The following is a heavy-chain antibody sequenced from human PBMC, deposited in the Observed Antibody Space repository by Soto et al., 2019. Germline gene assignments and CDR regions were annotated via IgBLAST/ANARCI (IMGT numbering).Heavy chain of an antibody. J-gene: IGHJ4*02. D-gene: IGHD3-22*01. CDR1: GFTFSSYA. CDR2: ISGSGGST. Sequence: PGGSPRLSCAASGFTFSSYAMSWVRQAPGKGLEWVSAISGSGGSTYYADSVKGRFTISRDNSKNTLYLQMNSLRAEDTAVYYCAKGTQYYYDSSGYNFDYWGQGTLVTVSS. V-gene: IGHV3-23*01. CDR3: AKGTQYYYDSSGYNFDY.